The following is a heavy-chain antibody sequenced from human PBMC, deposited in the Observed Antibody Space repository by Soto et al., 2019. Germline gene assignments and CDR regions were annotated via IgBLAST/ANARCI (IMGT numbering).Heavy chain of an antibody. D-gene: IGHD3-16*01. J-gene: IGHJ5*01. Sequence: TLSLTCTVSGVYIRGVGNDWGWLRQQSGKGLEWIGSIYYSGNTYYNPSLRSRIIISIDTSKDQFSLKVTPVTAADTAVYYCARSPDYGSFMRFDSWGQGTQVTVSS. CDR3: ARSPDYGSFMRFDS. CDR1: GVYIRGVGND. CDR2: IYYSGNT. V-gene: IGHV4-31*03.